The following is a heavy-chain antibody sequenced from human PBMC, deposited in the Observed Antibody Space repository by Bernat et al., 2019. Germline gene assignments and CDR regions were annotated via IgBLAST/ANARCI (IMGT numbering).Heavy chain of an antibody. CDR2: MYGDGRT. Sequence: EVQLVESGGGLVQPGGSLRLSCAASEFTVNTNYMNWVRQAPGKGLEWVSVMYGDGRTFYADSVKGRFTISRDNSKNTLYLQMNSLRAEDTAVYYCAREGDYYDSSGYYYWGQGTLVTVSS. J-gene: IGHJ4*02. CDR3: AREGDYYDSSGYYY. D-gene: IGHD3-22*01. V-gene: IGHV3-53*01. CDR1: EFTVNTNY.